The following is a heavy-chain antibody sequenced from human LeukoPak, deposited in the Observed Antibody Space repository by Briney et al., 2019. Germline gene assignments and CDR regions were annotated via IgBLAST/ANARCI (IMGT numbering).Heavy chain of an antibody. D-gene: IGHD3-16*01. V-gene: IGHV3-21*01. J-gene: IGHJ4*02. CDR3: VRDRYYVPDY. CDR2: INAASNVI. CDR1: GFTFSTHS. Sequence: GGSLRLSCAASGFTFSTHSMNWVRQAPGKGLEWVSAINAASNVIYYAESVKGRFTISRDNAKNSLYLQMNSLRAEDTAVYYCVRDRYYVPDYWGQGTLVTVSS.